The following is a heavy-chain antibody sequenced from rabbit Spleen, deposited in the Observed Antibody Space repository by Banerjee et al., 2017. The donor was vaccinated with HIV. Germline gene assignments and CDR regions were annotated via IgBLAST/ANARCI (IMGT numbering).Heavy chain of an antibody. D-gene: IGHD8-1*01. J-gene: IGHJ4*01. CDR1: GIDFSSSYY. V-gene: IGHV1S45*01. CDR2: IRTNRDSA. CDR3: ARDLDGGSSVNLYYLDL. Sequence: QEQLVESGGGLVQPEGSLTLTCKASGIDFSSSYYMCWVRQAPGKGLEWIACIRTNRDSAYYASWAKGRFTISKTSSTTVTLQMTSLTAADTATYFCARDLDGGSSVNLYYLDLWGQGTLVTVS.